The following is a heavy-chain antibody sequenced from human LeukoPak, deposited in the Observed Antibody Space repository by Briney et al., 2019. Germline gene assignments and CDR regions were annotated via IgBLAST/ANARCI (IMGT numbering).Heavy chain of an antibody. Sequence: ASVKVSCKASGKTFTNYYMHWVRQAPGQGLEWMGLINPSVGSRVYAQKFQGRVTLTTDTSTSTVYMELTSLRSEDTAVYFCAFTDDSGPFAGYYYMDVWGKGTTVAVSS. CDR2: INPSVGSR. J-gene: IGHJ6*03. D-gene: IGHD3-22*01. CDR1: GKTFTNYY. V-gene: IGHV1-46*01. CDR3: AFTDDSGPFAGYYYMDV.